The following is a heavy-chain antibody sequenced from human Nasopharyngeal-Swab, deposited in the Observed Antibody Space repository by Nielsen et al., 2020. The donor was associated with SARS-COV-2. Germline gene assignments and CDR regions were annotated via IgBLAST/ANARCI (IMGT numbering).Heavy chain of an antibody. J-gene: IGHJ6*02. CDR1: GGSISSYY. V-gene: IGHV4-59*01. D-gene: IGHD3-3*01. Sequence: ESLKISCTVSGGSISSYYWSWIRQPPGKGPEWIGYIYYSGSTNYNPSLKSRVTISVDTSKNQFSLKLSSVTAADTAVYYCARANIPEITIFGVVRRTGMDVWGQGTTVTVPS. CDR2: IYYSGST. CDR3: ARANIPEITIFGVVRRTGMDV.